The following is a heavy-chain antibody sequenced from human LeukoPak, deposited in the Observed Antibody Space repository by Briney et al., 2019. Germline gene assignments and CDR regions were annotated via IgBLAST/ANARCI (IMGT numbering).Heavy chain of an antibody. V-gene: IGHV4-34*01. CDR2: INHNGST. CDR1: GGSFSGYY. Sequence: SETLSLTCAVYGGSFSGYYWSWIRQPPGKGLEWIGEINHNGSTNYNPSLKSRVTISVDTSKNQFSLKLSSVTAAGTAVYYCARGVGFRSRIAVAGPKYFDLWGRGTLVTVSS. CDR3: ARGVGFRSRIAVAGPKYFDL. D-gene: IGHD6-19*01. J-gene: IGHJ2*01.